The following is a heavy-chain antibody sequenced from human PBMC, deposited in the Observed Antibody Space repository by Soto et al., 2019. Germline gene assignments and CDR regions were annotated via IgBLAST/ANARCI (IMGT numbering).Heavy chain of an antibody. J-gene: IGHJ4*02. Sequence: EVQLLESGGGLVQPGHSLRPSCVAPGFTFPTFGRIWFRQAPGKGLEWVSGIDSNGGYTYYADSVKGRFTISRDNSQNTLYLQLNSLRVEDTALYFCGKRQRGDGFGVDFWGRGTLVTVSS. V-gene: IGHV3-23*05. CDR3: GKRQRGDGFGVDF. D-gene: IGHD3-10*01. CDR1: GFTFPTFG. CDR2: IDSNGGYT.